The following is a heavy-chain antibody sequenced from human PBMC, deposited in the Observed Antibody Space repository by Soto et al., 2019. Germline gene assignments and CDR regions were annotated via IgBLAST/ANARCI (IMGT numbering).Heavy chain of an antibody. J-gene: IGHJ4*02. D-gene: IGHD3-9*01. CDR3: AKDRYFFNY. Sequence: EVQLLESGGGLVQPGGSLRLSCAASGFTFSSSAMSWVRQAPGKGLEWVSSLTDSGGSTYYADSVRGRFTISRDNSENTLYLQMNSLTAEDTAVYYCAKDRYFFNYWGQGTLVTVSS. CDR2: LTDSGGST. CDR1: GFTFSSSA. V-gene: IGHV3-23*01.